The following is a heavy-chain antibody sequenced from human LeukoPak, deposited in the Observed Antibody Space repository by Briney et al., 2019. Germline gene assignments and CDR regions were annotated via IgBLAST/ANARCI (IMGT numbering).Heavy chain of an antibody. D-gene: IGHD5-12*01. J-gene: IGHJ4*02. CDR3: ARPNSGYYYFDS. CDR1: GYTFTGYY. CDR2: INPNSGGT. V-gene: IGHV1-2*02. Sequence: ASVKVSCKASGYTFTGYYMHWVRQAPGQGLEWMGWINPNSGGTNYAQKFQGRVTMTRDTSISTAYMELSRLRSDDTAVYYCARPNSGYYYFDSWGQGALVTVSS.